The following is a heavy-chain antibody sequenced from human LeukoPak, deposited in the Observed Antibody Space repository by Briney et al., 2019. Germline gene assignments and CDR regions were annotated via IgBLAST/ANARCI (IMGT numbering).Heavy chain of an antibody. CDR1: GFTFSSYG. V-gene: IGHV3-30*02. Sequence: PGGSLRLSCAASGFTFSSYGMHWVRQAPGKGLEWVAVIWYDGSNKYYADSVKGRFTISRDNSKTMVYLQMNSLRAEDTAVYYCGKDFSWSFDYWGQGTLVTVSS. J-gene: IGHJ4*02. CDR3: GKDFSWSFDY. CDR2: IWYDGSNK.